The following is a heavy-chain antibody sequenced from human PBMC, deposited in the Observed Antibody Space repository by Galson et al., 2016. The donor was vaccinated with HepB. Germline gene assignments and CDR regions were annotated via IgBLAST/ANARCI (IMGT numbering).Heavy chain of an antibody. CDR2: IKHDGSEE. D-gene: IGHD2-15*01. J-gene: IGHJ3*01. Sequence: SLRLSCAASGFTISPYWMSWVRQTPGKGLEWVAIIKHDGSEEYYVDSVKGRFTISRDNAKNSLYLEMNSLRAEDSSLYFCARDSGFCRTIYCRGDAYDLWGLGTVVTVSS. V-gene: IGHV3-7*01. CDR3: ARDSGFCRTIYCRGDAYDL. CDR1: GFTISPYW.